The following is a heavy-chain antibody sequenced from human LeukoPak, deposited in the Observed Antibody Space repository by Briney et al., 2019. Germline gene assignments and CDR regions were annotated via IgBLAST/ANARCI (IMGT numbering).Heavy chain of an antibody. Sequence: SVKVSCKASGYTFTGYYMHWVRQAPGQGLEWMGRIIPIFGIANYAQKFQGRVTITADKSTSTAYMELSSLRSEDTAVYYCARSTLGIDYWGQGTLVTVSS. J-gene: IGHJ4*02. V-gene: IGHV1-69*02. CDR2: IIPIFGIA. CDR3: ARSTLGIDY. D-gene: IGHD5/OR15-5a*01. CDR1: GYTFTGYY.